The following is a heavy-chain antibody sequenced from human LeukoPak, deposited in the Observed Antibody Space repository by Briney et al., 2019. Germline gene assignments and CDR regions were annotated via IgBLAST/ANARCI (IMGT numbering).Heavy chain of an antibody. D-gene: IGHD3-10*01. CDR2: IWYDGSNK. V-gene: IGHV3-33*01. J-gene: IGHJ4*02. CDR1: GFTFSSYG. Sequence: GGSLRLSCAASGFTFSSYGMHWVRQAPGKGLEWVAVIWYDGSNKYCADSVKGRFTISRDNSKNTLYLQMNSLRAEDTAVYYCARGRELLWFGDAFDYWGQGTLVTVSS. CDR3: ARGRELLWFGDAFDY.